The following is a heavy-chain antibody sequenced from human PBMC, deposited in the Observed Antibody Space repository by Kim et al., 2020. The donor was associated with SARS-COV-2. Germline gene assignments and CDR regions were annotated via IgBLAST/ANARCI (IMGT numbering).Heavy chain of an antibody. CDR2: IIPILGIA. CDR1: GGTFSSYA. Sequence: SVKVSCKASGGTFSSYAISWVRQAPGQGLEWMGRIIPILGIANYAQKFQGRVTITADKSTSTAYMELSSLRSEDTAVYYCASSGLRYSSSSVLDYWGQGTLVTVSS. D-gene: IGHD6-13*01. V-gene: IGHV1-69*04. CDR3: ASSGLRYSSSSVLDY. J-gene: IGHJ4*02.